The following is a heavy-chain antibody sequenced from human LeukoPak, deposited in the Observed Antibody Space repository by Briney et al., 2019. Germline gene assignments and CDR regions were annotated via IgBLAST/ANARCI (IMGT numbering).Heavy chain of an antibody. J-gene: IGHJ4*02. V-gene: IGHV4-61*01. D-gene: IGHD2-15*01. CDR3: ATCSGTTCYD. CDR2: IYYSGTT. CDR1: GDSISTSSYY. Sequence: PSETLSLTCSVSGDSISTSSYYWTWIRQPPGKGLEWIGSIYYSGTTNYNPSLKSRVTISVDTSKNQFSLRLRSVTAADTAVYYCATCSGTTCYDWGQGTLVIVSS.